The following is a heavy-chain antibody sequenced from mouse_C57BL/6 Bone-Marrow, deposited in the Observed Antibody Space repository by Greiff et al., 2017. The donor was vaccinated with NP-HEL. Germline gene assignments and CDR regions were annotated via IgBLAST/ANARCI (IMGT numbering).Heavy chain of an antibody. CDR1: GYTFTDYY. CDR2: INPNNGGT. D-gene: IGHD1-1*01. V-gene: IGHV1-26*01. CDR3: ARERPFYGSSWYFDV. J-gene: IGHJ1*03. Sequence: EVQLQQSGPELVKPGASVKISCKASGYTFTDYYMNWVKQSHGKSLEWIGDINPNNGGTSYNQKFKGKATLTVDKSSSTAYMELRSLTSEDSAVYYCARERPFYGSSWYFDVWGTGTTVTVSS.